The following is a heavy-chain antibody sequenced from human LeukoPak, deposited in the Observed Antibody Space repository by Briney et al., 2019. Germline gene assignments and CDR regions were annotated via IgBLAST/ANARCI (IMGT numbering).Heavy chain of an antibody. CDR2: IYTSGRV. V-gene: IGHV4-4*07. CDR1: VGSISIYF. CDR3: ARDNWGWGLLAFDI. J-gene: IGHJ3*02. Sequence: SGTLSLTRTDPVGSISIYFGSCICAPVGKGLGWIWRIYTSGRVNYNPSLPSRVTMSVDTSKNQFSLKLSSVTAADTAVYYCARDNWGWGLLAFDIWGQGTMVTVSS. D-gene: IGHD7-27*01.